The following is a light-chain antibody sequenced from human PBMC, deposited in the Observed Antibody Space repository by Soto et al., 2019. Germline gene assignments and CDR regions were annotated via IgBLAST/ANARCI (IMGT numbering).Light chain of an antibody. CDR1: QSVTSNY. Sequence: EIVLTQSPGTLSVSPGERGTLSCVASQSVTSNYLAWYQQKPGQAPRLLIYGASSRATGIPDRFSGSGSGTDFTLTISRLEPEDFAVYYCQQYGSSPPTFGQGTKVDIK. V-gene: IGKV3-20*01. J-gene: IGKJ1*01. CDR2: GAS. CDR3: QQYGSSPPT.